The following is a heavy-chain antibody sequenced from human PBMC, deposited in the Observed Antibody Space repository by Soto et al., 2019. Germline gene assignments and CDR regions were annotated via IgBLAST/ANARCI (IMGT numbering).Heavy chain of an antibody. CDR1: GGTFSSYA. CDR2: IIPIFGTA. Sequence: QVQLVQSGAEVKKPGSSVKVSCKASGGTFSSYAISWVRQAPGQGLEWMGGIIPIFGTANYAQKFQGRVTITADESTSTADMELSSLRSEDTAVYYCARERWLQKAHYYYYGMDVWGQGTTVTVSS. J-gene: IGHJ6*02. V-gene: IGHV1-69*12. D-gene: IGHD5-12*01. CDR3: ARERWLQKAHYYYYGMDV.